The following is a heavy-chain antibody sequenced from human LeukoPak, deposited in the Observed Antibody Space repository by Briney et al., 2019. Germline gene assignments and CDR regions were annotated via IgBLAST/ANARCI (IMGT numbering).Heavy chain of an antibody. Sequence: PGGSLRLSCAASGFTFSSYGMHWVRQAPGKGLEWVAVIWYDGSNKYYADSVKGRFTISRDNSKNTLYLQMNSLRAEDTAVYYCARDATNYYDSSGYIDYWGQGTLVTVSS. J-gene: IGHJ4*02. CDR2: IWYDGSNK. D-gene: IGHD3-22*01. V-gene: IGHV3-33*08. CDR1: GFTFSSYG. CDR3: ARDATNYYDSSGYIDY.